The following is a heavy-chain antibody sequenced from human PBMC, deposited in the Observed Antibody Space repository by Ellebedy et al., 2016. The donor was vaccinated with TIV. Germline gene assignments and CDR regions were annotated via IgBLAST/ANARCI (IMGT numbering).Heavy chain of an antibody. CDR2: IYWDDDK. V-gene: IGHV2-5*02. CDR3: ARMSKGVASYGMDV. CDR1: GFPLSSSGVG. D-gene: IGHD5-12*01. Sequence: SGPTLVTPTQNLTLTCTFSGFPLSSSGVGVGWIRQPAGKALECLALIYWDDDKRFSPSLKRRLTITKDTSANQVVLTMTNMDPVDTATYYCARMSKGVASYGMDVWGQGTTVTVSS. J-gene: IGHJ6*02.